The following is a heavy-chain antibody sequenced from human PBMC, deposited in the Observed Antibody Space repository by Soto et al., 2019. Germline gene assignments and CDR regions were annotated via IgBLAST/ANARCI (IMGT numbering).Heavy chain of an antibody. CDR2: IYESGRT. D-gene: IGHD3-10*01. CDR1: GASISTGGYS. V-gene: IGHV4-30-2*01. J-gene: IGHJ6*02. Sequence: TLSLTCIVSGASISTGGYSWSWIRQPPGKGPEWIGYIYESGRTYYKPSLKSRASISMDKSRNQFSVRFTSVTAADTAVYHCARDPSFLWFGEGGGIYGMDVWGQGTTVTVSS. CDR3: ARDPSFLWFGEGGGIYGMDV.